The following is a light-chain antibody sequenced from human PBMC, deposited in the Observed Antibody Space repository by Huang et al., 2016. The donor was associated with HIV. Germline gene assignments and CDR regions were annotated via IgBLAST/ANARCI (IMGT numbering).Light chain of an antibody. Sequence: EIVLTQSPGTLSWSPGERATLSCRASQSVGRNVGWYQQKAGQTPRRGIYDASTRATGIPARFSGSGSGTDFTLTISSLEPEDVAVYYCQQRDSFGQGTRLDIK. V-gene: IGKV3-11*01. CDR1: QSVGRN. CDR3: QQRDS. J-gene: IGKJ5*01. CDR2: DAS.